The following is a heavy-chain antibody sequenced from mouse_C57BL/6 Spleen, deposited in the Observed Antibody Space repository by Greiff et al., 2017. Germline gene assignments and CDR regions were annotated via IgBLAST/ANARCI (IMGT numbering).Heavy chain of an antibody. D-gene: IGHD1-1*01. J-gene: IGHJ2*01. CDR3: ARDRGYITTVVATGFDY. Sequence: EVKLMESGPGLVKPSQSLSLTCSVTGYSITSGYYWNWIRQFPGNKLEWMGYISYDGSNNYNPSLKNRISITRDTSKNQFFLKLNSVTTEDTATYYCARDRGYITTVVATGFDYWGQGTTLTVSS. V-gene: IGHV3-6*01. CDR2: ISYDGSN. CDR1: GYSITSGYY.